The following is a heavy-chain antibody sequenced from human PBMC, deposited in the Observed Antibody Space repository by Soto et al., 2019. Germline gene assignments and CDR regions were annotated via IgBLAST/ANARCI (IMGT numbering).Heavy chain of an antibody. CDR2: IYYSGST. J-gene: IGHJ4*02. D-gene: IGHD4-17*01. CDR1: GGSISSGGYY. CDR3: ARASRTTVVIFPDC. Sequence: SETLSLTCTVSGGSISSGGYYWSWIRQHPGKGLEWIGYIYYSGSTYYNPSLKSRVTISVDTSKNQFSLKLSSVTAADTAVYYCARASRTTVVIFPDCWGQGTLVTASS. V-gene: IGHV4-31*03.